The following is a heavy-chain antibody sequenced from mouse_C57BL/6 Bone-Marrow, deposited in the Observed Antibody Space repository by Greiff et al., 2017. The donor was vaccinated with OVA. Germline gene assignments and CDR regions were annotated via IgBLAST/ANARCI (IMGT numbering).Heavy chain of an antibody. J-gene: IGHJ2*01. D-gene: IGHD2-3*01. CDR2: IDPSDSYT. Sequence: QVQLQQPGAELVMPGASVKLSCKASGYTFTSYWMHWVKQRPGQGLEWIGEIDPSDSYTNYNQKFKGKSTLTVDKSSSTAYMQLSSLTSEDSAVYYCARRRLLPDYWGQGTTLTVSS. CDR1: GYTFTSYW. V-gene: IGHV1-69*01. CDR3: ARRRLLPDY.